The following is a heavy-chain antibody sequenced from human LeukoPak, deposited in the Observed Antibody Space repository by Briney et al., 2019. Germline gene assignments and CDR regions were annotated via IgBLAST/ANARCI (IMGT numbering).Heavy chain of an antibody. V-gene: IGHV3-49*03. J-gene: IGHJ4*02. Sequence: GGSLRLSRTASGFTVGDYAMSWFRQAPGKWLEWVGFIRSKAYGGTTEYAASVKGRFIISRDESKSIAYLQMNSLKTEDTAVYYCARPCGGSCYRVDYWGQGTLVTVSS. CDR3: ARPCGGSCYRVDY. CDR1: GFTVGDYA. D-gene: IGHD2-15*01. CDR2: IRSKAYGGTT.